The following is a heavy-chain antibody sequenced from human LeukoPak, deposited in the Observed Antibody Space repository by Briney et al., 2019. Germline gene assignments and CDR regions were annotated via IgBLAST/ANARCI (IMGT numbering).Heavy chain of an antibody. CDR3: ARFGTDSNYPFDY. Sequence: GGSLRLSCVASGFTFSRYAMTWVRQAPGKGLEWDSAISGGGGSTYYADSVKGRFTISRDNSKNTLYLQMNSLRAEDTAVYYCARFGTDSNYPFDYWGQGTLVTVSS. V-gene: IGHV3-23*01. J-gene: IGHJ4*02. D-gene: IGHD5-24*01. CDR1: GFTFSRYA. CDR2: ISGGGGST.